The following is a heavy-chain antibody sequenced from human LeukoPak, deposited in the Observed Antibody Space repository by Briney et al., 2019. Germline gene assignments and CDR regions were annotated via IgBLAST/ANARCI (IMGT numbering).Heavy chain of an antibody. CDR1: GGTFSSYA. V-gene: IGHV1-69*05. D-gene: IGHD4-17*01. CDR2: IIPIFGTA. CDR3: ARGRRGDYHYYYYYMDA. Sequence: SVKVSCKASGGTFSSYAISWVRQAPGQGLEWMGRIIPIFGTANYAQKFQGRVTITTDESTSTAYMELSSLRSEDTAVYYCARGRRGDYHYYYYYMDAWGKGTTVTVSS. J-gene: IGHJ6*03.